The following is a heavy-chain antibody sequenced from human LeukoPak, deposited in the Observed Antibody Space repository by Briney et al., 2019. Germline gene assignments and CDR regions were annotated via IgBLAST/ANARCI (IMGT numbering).Heavy chain of an antibody. CDR3: VRLDQLVQDYWYFDL. J-gene: IGHJ2*01. D-gene: IGHD2-2*01. Sequence: SETLSLTCAVYGVSFSGYYWSWIRQPPGKGLEWIGEVTRYGSANYNPSLKSRVTISLDTAKNQYSLSLSSVTAADTAVYYCVRLDQLVQDYWYFDLWGRGTLVTGFS. CDR1: GVSFSGYY. V-gene: IGHV4-34*01. CDR2: VTRYGSA.